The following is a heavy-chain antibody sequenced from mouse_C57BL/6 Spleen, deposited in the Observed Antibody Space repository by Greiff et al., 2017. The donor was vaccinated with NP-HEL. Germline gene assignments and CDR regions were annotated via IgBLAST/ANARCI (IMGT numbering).Heavy chain of an antibody. CDR3: ARPRGYYFDD. CDR1: GYTFTSYW. J-gene: IGHJ2*01. CDR2: IDPSDSYT. Sequence: QVQLQQPGAELVRPGTSVKLSCKASGYTFTSYWMHWVKQRPGQGLEWIGVIDPSDSYTNYNQKFKGKATLTVDTSSSTAYMQLSSLTSEDSAVYYCARPRGYYFDDWGQGTTLTVSS. V-gene: IGHV1-59*01.